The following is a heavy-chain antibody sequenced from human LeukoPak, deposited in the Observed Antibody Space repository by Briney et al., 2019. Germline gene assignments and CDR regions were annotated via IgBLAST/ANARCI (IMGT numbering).Heavy chain of an antibody. Sequence: GGSLRLSCAASGFTFSSYAMSWVRQAPGKGLEWVSAISGSGGSTYYADSVKGRFTISKDNSKNTLYLQMNSLRAEDTAVYYCAKGRYSGYDCDFAYWGQGTLVTVSS. CDR3: AKGRYSGYDCDFAY. CDR2: ISGSGGST. J-gene: IGHJ4*02. D-gene: IGHD5-12*01. CDR1: GFTFSSYA. V-gene: IGHV3-23*01.